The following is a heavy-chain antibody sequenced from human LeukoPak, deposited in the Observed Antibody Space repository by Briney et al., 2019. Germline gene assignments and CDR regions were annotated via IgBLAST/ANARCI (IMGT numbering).Heavy chain of an antibody. V-gene: IGHV3-7*01. J-gene: IGHJ4*02. D-gene: IGHD6-13*01. CDR3: ARGGFAAGNVFFDY. Sequence: SGGSLRLSCAASGFTFSNYWMSWVRQAPGKGLEWVANIKQDGREKYYVDSVKGRLTISRDNAKNSLFLQMNSLRADDTAVYYCARGGFAAGNVFFDYWGQGTLVTVSS. CDR1: GFTFSNYW. CDR2: IKQDGREK.